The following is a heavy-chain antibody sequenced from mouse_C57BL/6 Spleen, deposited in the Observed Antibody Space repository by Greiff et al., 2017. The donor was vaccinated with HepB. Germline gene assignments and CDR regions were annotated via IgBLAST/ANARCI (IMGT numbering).Heavy chain of an antibody. J-gene: IGHJ1*03. CDR2: IDPSDSYT. CDR3: ARTPDWYFDV. CDR1: GYTFTSYW. V-gene: IGHV1-69*01. Sequence: VQLQQPGAELVMPGASVKLSCKASGYTFTSYWMHWVKQRPGQGLEWIGEIDPSDSYTNYNQKFKGKSTLTVDKSSSTAYMQLSSLTSEDSAVYYCARTPDWYFDVWGTGTAVTVPS.